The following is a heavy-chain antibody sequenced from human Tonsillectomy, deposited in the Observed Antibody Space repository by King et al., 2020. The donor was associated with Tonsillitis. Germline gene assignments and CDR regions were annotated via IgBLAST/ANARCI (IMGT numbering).Heavy chain of an antibody. CDR1: GYTFTSYG. CDR2: ISTSDGET. J-gene: IGHJ5*02. CDR3: ARDWICGDTGCSDLFDP. D-gene: IGHD2-21*01. V-gene: IGHV1-18*01. Sequence: QLVQSGAEVKKPGASVTVSCKASGYTFTSYGISWVRQAPGQGLEWMAWISTSDGETNYGQNLQGRVSMTTDTSTSTAYMELRSLRSDDTAVYYCARDWICGDTGCSDLFDPWGQGTLVTVSS.